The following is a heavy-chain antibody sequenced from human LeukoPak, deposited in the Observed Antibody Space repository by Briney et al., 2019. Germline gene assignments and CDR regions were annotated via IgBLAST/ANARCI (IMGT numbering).Heavy chain of an antibody. J-gene: IGHJ5*02. CDR3: ARDNSVRDEAWWFNP. CDR2: ISYDGSNE. CDR1: GFTFSSYV. Sequence: PGGSLRLSCAASGFTFSSYVMHWVRQAPGKGLEWVAIISYDGSNEYYADSVKGRFTISRDNSKGTLYLQMNSLRAADTAVYYCARDNSVRDEAWWFNPWGQGTLVTVSS. V-gene: IGHV3-30*04. D-gene: IGHD5-24*01.